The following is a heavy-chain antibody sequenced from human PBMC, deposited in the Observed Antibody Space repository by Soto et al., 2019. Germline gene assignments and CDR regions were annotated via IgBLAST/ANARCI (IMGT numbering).Heavy chain of an antibody. CDR1: GFIFSDAW. V-gene: IGHV3-15*01. CDR3: TADDAIQLWSPADH. J-gene: IGHJ4*02. Sequence: DVQLVESGGGLVKPGGSLRLSCAASGFIFSDAWMSWVRQAPGKGLEWVGRIRANTDGGTTDYAAPVKGRFTISRDDSKKTLYLQMNSLKTEDTAVYYCTADDAIQLWSPADHRDQGTLVTVSS. D-gene: IGHD5-18*01. CDR2: IRANTDGGTT.